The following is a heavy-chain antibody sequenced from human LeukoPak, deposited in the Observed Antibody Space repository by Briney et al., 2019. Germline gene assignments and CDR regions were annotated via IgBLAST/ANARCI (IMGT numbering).Heavy chain of an antibody. CDR2: IYYSGST. J-gene: IGHJ2*01. CDR3: AGSGVAYDNWSPWYFDP. D-gene: IGHD3-9*01. Sequence: PSETLSLTCTVSGGSISSYYWSWIRQPPGKGLEWIGYIYYSGSTNYNPSLKSRVTISVDTSKNQFSLKLSSVTAADTAVYYCAGSGVAYDNWSPWYFDPRGRGTLVTVSS. CDR1: GGSISSYY. V-gene: IGHV4-59*01.